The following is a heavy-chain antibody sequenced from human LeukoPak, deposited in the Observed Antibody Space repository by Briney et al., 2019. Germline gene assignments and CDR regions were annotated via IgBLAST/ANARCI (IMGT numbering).Heavy chain of an antibody. Sequence: PSETLSLTCTVSGGSISSYYWSWIRQPPGKGLEWIGYIYYSGSTNYNPSLKSRVTISVDTSKNQFSLKLSSVTAADTAVYYCANGGYSGYEADYWGQGTLVTVSS. J-gene: IGHJ4*02. CDR2: IYYSGST. CDR3: ANGGYSGYEADY. D-gene: IGHD5-12*01. V-gene: IGHV4-59*01. CDR1: GGSISSYY.